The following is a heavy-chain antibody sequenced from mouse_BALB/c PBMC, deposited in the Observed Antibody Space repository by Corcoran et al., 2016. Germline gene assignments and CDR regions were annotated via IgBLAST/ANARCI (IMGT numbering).Heavy chain of an antibody. J-gene: IGHJ1*01. CDR1: GFPITSGYY. CDR2: ITHSGET. V-gene: IGHV12-3*02. CDR3: AGYRSGYWYFDV. Sequence: QMQLQESGPGLVKPSQSLFLACSITGFPITSGYYWIWIRQSPGKPLEWMGYITHSGETFYNPSLPCPISITRETSKNQFFLQLNTVTTEYTAMEYGAGYRSGYWYFDVWCAGTTVTVSS.